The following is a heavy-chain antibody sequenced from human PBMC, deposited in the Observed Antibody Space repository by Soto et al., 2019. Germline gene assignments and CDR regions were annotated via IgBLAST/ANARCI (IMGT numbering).Heavy chain of an antibody. D-gene: IGHD1-26*01. Sequence: ASVKVSCKASGGTFSSYAISWVRQAPGQGLEWMGGIIPIFGTANYAQKFQGRVTITADESTSTAYMELSSLRSEDTAVYYCARIVTPASYYYYGMDVWGQGTTVTVSS. CDR1: GGTFSSYA. J-gene: IGHJ6*02. CDR3: ARIVTPASYYYYGMDV. V-gene: IGHV1-69*13. CDR2: IIPIFGTA.